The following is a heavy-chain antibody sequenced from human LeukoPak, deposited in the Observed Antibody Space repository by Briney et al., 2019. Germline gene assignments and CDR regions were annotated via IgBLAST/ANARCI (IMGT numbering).Heavy chain of an antibody. D-gene: IGHD3-3*01. CDR2: IKSKTDGGTA. Sequence: GSLRLSCAASGFTFSNAWMSLVRQAPGKGLEWVGRIKSKTDGGTADYATPVTGRFTNSRDDSKNTLYLQMNSLKTEDTAVYYCTTDLKVTIFGVVIPGYYYMDVWGKGTTVTVSS. CDR1: GFTFSNAW. CDR3: TTDLKVTIFGVVIPGYYYMDV. J-gene: IGHJ6*03. V-gene: IGHV3-15*01.